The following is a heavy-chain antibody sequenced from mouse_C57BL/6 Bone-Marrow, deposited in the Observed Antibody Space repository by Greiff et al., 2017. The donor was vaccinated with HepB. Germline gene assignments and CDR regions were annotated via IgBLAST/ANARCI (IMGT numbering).Heavy chain of an antibody. D-gene: IGHD3-2*02. J-gene: IGHJ3*01. CDR1: GYTFTEYT. CDR2: FYPGSGSI. V-gene: IGHV1-62-2*01. CDR3: ARNEDEIRFLWFAY. Sequence: VNVVESGAELVKPGASVKLSCKASGYTFTEYTIHWVKQRSGQGLEWIGWFYPGSGSIKYNEKFKDKATLTADKSSSTVYMELSRLTSEDSAVYFWARNEDEIRFLWFAYWGQGTLVTVSA.